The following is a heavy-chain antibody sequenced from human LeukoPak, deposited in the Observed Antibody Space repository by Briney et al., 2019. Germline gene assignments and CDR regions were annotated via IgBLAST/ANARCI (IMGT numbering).Heavy chain of an antibody. D-gene: IGHD2-2*01. CDR1: GGSISSYY. V-gene: IGHV4-59*01. CDR2: IYYSGST. Sequence: SETLSLTCTVSGGSISSYYWSWIRQPPGKGLEWIGYIYYSGSTNYNPSLKSRVTISVDTSKNQFSLKLSSVTAADTAVYYCARGPYCSSTSCHPEFWDYWGQGTLVTVSS. J-gene: IGHJ4*02. CDR3: ARGPYCSSTSCHPEFWDY.